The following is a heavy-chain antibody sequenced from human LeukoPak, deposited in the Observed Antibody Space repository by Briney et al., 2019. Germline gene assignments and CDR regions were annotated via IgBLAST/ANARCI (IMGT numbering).Heavy chain of an antibody. Sequence: GGSLRLSCAASGFTFRNYWMHWVRQAPGKGLVWVSRTNIDGSTSAYADSVQGRFSISRDNSKNTLYLQMSSLRAEDTAVYYCAKPATLPWELGGFDPWGQGTLVTVSS. CDR3: AKPATLPWELGGFDP. V-gene: IGHV3-74*01. J-gene: IGHJ5*02. CDR2: TNIDGSTS. D-gene: IGHD1-26*01. CDR1: GFTFRNYW.